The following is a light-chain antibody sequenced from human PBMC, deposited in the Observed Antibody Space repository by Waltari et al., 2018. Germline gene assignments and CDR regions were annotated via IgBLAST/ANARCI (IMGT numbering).Light chain of an antibody. V-gene: IGLV2-14*03. CDR3: SSYISSSTLEL. CDR1: SSDVGTYNY. J-gene: IGLJ2*01. CDR2: DVS. Sequence: QSALTQPASVSGSPGQSITISCTGTSSDVGTYNYVSWYQQHPGTAPKLMIFDVSIRPSGVSNRFSGSKSGNTASLTISGLQAEDEADYYCSSYISSSTLELFGGGTSLTVL.